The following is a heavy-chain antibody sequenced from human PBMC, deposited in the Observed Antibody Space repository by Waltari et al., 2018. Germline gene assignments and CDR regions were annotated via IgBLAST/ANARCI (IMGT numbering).Heavy chain of an antibody. CDR2: INWKGDKV. J-gene: IGHJ4*02. D-gene: IGHD3-22*01. CDR3: ARGGDSSWPR. V-gene: IGHV3-20*04. Sequence: VESGGGVIRPGGSLRLSCEASGFTFDDYGMSWVRQGPGKGLEWIAGINWKGDKVAYGDAVRGRFIISRDNAKNLLYLQMNTVGLDDTALYYCARGGDSSWPRWGQG. CDR1: GFTFDDYG.